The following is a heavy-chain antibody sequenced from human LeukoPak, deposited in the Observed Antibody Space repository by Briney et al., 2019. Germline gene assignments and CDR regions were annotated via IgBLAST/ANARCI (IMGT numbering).Heavy chain of an antibody. V-gene: IGHV3-53*01. D-gene: IGHD3-22*01. J-gene: IGHJ3*02. CDR2: IYSDGST. CDR3: ARDYYDSSGYSYAFDI. Sequence: PGGSLRLSCAASGFTVSSNFMSWVRQAPGKGLEWVSVIYSDGSTYYADSVKGRFTTSRDNSKNPLYLQMNSLRAEDTAVYYCARDYYDSSGYSYAFDIWGQGTMVTVSS. CDR1: GFTVSSNF.